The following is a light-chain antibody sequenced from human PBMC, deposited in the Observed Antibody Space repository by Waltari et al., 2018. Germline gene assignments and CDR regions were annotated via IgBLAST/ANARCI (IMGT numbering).Light chain of an antibody. CDR2: VISVGSH. Sequence: QLVLTQSPSASASLGASVQLTCTLDSGHSTNIVAWLQQHPEKGPRYLMKVISVGSHTKGDDLPDRFSGSSSGAERYLTISSVQSEDEADYYCETGGHGTWVFGGGTKLTVL. CDR3: ETGGHGTWV. CDR1: SGHSTNI. V-gene: IGLV4-69*02. J-gene: IGLJ3*02.